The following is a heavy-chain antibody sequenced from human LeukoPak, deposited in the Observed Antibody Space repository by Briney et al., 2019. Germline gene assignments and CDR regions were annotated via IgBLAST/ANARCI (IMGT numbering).Heavy chain of an antibody. J-gene: IGHJ4*02. V-gene: IGHV3-21*01. Sequence: GGSLRLSCAASGFTFSSYSMNWVRQAPGKGLEWVSSISSSSNYIYYADSVKGRFTISRDNAKNSLYLQMSSLRAEDTAVYFCAREILAPGKTHDYWGQGTLVTVSS. CDR1: GFTFSSYS. CDR3: AREILAPGKTHDY. CDR2: ISSSSNYI.